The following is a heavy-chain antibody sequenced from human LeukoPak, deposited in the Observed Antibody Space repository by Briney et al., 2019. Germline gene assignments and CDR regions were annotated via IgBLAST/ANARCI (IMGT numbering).Heavy chain of an antibody. D-gene: IGHD1-26*01. CDR1: GFTFSSYG. Sequence: PGGSLRLSCAASGFTFSSYGMHWVRQAPGKGLEWVAVISYDGSNKYYADSVKGRFIISRDNSKNTLYLQMNSLRAEDTAVYYCAKDHFSGSHGDYWGQGTLVTVSS. V-gene: IGHV3-30*18. CDR3: AKDHFSGSHGDY. J-gene: IGHJ4*02. CDR2: ISYDGSNK.